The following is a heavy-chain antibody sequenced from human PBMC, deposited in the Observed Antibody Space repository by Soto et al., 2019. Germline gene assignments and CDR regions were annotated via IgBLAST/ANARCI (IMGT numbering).Heavy chain of an antibody. Sequence: QVQLQESGPGLVKPSQTLTLTCTVSGGSISSGSFYWSWIRQHPGKGLEWIGHISDSGSSYYNPSRESLVTISVDTSKHQFSLQLRAVTAAHTAVYFGARPTFYDIFTAYSSLVDYWGQGTLVTVSS. V-gene: IGHV4-31*01. CDR2: ISDSGSS. CDR1: GGSISSGSFY. D-gene: IGHD3-9*01. J-gene: IGHJ4*02. CDR3: ARPTFYDIFTAYSSLVDY.